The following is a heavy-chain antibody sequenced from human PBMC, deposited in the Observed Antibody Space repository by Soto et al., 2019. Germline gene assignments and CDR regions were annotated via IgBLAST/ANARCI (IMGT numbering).Heavy chain of an antibody. J-gene: IGHJ6*02. CDR1: GFTFSSYA. D-gene: IGHD6-13*01. CDR2: ISYDGSNK. Sequence: PGGSLRLSCAASGFTFSSYAMHWVRQAPGKGLEWVAVISYDGSNKYYADSVKGRFTISRDNSKNTLYLQMNSLRAEDTAVYYCARDLFLGAAAGTKEDYYYGMDVWGQGTTVTVSS. CDR3: ARDLFLGAAAGTKEDYYYGMDV. V-gene: IGHV3-30-3*01.